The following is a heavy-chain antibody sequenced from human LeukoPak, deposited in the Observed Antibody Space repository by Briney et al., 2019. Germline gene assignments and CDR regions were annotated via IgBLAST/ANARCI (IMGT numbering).Heavy chain of an antibody. CDR1: GFTFSGYA. CDR2: IKFDGSEE. Sequence: GGSLRLSCAASGFTFSGYAMHWVRQAPGRGLEWVGNIKFDGSEENYVDSVKGRFTISRDIAKNSLFLQMNSLRVEDTAVYYCARDNWRDWGQGTLVTVSS. V-gene: IGHV3-7*01. J-gene: IGHJ4*02. CDR3: ARDNWRD.